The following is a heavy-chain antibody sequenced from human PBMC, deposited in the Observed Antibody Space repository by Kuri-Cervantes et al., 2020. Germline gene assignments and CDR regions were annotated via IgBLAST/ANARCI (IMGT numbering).Heavy chain of an antibody. CDR1: GSTFDDYA. J-gene: IGHJ4*02. D-gene: IGHD6-25*01. CDR3: AKGSGQAREIDY. Sequence: SLKISCAASGSTFDDYAMHWVRQAPGKGLEWVSGISWNSGSIGYADSVKGRFTISRDNAKNSLYLQMNSLRAEDTALYYCAKGSGQAREIDYWGQGTLVTVSS. CDR2: ISWNSGSI. V-gene: IGHV3-9*01.